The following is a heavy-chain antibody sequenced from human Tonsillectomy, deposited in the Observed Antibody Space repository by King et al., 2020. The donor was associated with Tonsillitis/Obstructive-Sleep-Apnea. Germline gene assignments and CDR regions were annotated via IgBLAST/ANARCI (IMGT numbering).Heavy chain of an antibody. V-gene: IGHV3-23*04. CDR2: ISNSGDST. CDR1: EFNFSSYA. D-gene: IGHD2-21*01. CDR3: ANGVPSHMKLFPSCYDCMDD. Sequence: VQLVESGGGLVQPGGSLRLSCAASEFNFSSYAMSWVRQAPGKGLEWVSAISNSGDSTYYADSVKGRFTISRDNSKNTVYLQMNSLRAEDTAVYYCANGVPSHMKLFPSCYDCMDDWGKGTPVTVSS. J-gene: IGHJ6*03.